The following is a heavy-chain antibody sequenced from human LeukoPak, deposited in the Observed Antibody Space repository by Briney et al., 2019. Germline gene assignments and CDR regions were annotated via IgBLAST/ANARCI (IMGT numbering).Heavy chain of an antibody. Sequence: GGSLRLSCAASGFTFSSYAMSWVRQAPGKGLEWVSAISGSGGSTYYADSVKGRFTISRDNSKNTLYLQMNSLRAEDTAVYYCAKRRITMVRGVIPSSYYYYGMDVWGQGTTVTVSS. J-gene: IGHJ6*02. CDR3: AKRRITMVRGVIPSSYYYYGMDV. V-gene: IGHV3-23*01. CDR1: GFTFSSYA. CDR2: ISGSGGST. D-gene: IGHD3-10*01.